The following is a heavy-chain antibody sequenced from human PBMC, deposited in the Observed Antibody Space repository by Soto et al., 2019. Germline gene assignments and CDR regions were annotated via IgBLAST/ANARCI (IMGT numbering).Heavy chain of an antibody. Sequence: QVQLVESGGGVVQPGRSLRLSSAASGFTFSSYAMHWVRQAPGKGLEWVAVISYDGSNKYYADSVKGRFTISRDNSKNTLYLQMNSLRAEDTAVYYCARETVVTARTPVWDYWGQGTLVTVSS. CDR2: ISYDGSNK. CDR1: GFTFSSYA. D-gene: IGHD2-21*02. J-gene: IGHJ4*02. CDR3: ARETVVTARTPVWDY. V-gene: IGHV3-30-3*01.